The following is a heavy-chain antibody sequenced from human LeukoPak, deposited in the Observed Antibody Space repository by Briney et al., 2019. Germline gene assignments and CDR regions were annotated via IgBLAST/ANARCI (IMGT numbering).Heavy chain of an antibody. CDR1: GLILSSYG. J-gene: IGHJ4*02. V-gene: IGHV3-33*01. D-gene: IGHD4-11*01. CDR2: IWYDGTNI. CDR3: ARDAGGAFGNYVNYFDY. Sequence: GTSLRLSCAASGLILSSYGIHWVRQAPGKGLEWVAVIWYDGTNIYYGDSVKGRFSISRDNSKNTVYLQMDSLRAKDTAVYYCARDAGGAFGNYVNYFDYWGQGTLVTVSS.